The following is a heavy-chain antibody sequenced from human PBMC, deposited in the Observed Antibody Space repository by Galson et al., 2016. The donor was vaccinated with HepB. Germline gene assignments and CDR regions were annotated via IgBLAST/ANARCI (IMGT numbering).Heavy chain of an antibody. J-gene: IGHJ4*02. CDR2: IYYSGST. CDR3: ASMVRGVTIYY. D-gene: IGHD3-10*01. CDR1: GGSISSSSYY. V-gene: IGHV4-39*01. Sequence: VSGGSISSSSYYWGWIRQPPGKGLEWIGSIYYSGSTYYNPSLKSRITISVDTSKNQFSLKLSSVTAADTAVYYCASMVRGVTIYYWGQGTLVTVSS.